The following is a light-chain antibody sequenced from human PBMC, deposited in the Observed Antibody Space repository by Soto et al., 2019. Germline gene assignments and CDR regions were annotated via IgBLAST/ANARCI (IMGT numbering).Light chain of an antibody. CDR3: CTYAASSTFRV. Sequence: QSALTQPASVSGSPGQSITISCTGTSSDVGSYNLVSWYQQHPGKAPKLMIYEVSKRPSGVSNRFSGSKSGNTASLTISGRHDEDEADDYYCTYAASSTFRVFGGGTKLTVL. V-gene: IGLV2-23*02. CDR1: SSDVGSYNL. CDR2: EVS. J-gene: IGLJ3*02.